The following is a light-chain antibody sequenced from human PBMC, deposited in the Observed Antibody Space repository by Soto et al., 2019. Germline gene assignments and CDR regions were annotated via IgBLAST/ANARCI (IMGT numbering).Light chain of an antibody. J-gene: IGKJ1*01. CDR1: QTIITW. CDR2: KAS. CDR3: QQYHIYPWT. Sequence: DTQIPPSPPTRSTYVGDRVTIICRASQTIITWLAWYQQKPGKAPKLLIYKASTLESGVPSRFSGSGSGTEFTLTISSLQPDDFATYYCQQYHIYPWTFGQVTKVDIK. V-gene: IGKV1-5*03.